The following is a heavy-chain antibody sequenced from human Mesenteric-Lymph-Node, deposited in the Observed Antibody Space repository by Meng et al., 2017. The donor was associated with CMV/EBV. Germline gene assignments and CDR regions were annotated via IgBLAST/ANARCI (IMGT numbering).Heavy chain of an antibody. Sequence: GGSLKISCAASGFTFNSYAMSWVRQAPGKGLQWVSAIHSGGGSTYYADSVKGRFSISRDNSKNTLYLQMNSLRAEDTAVYYCAEGIASRLRGQGTMVTVSS. CDR1: GFTFNSYA. D-gene: IGHD6-6*01. CDR2: IHSGGGST. J-gene: IGHJ4*02. V-gene: IGHV3-23*01. CDR3: AEGIASRL.